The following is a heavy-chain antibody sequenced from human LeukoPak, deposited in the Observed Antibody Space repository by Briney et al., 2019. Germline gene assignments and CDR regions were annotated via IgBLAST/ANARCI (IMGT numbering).Heavy chain of an antibody. CDR1: GGSFSGYS. CDR2: INHSGST. CDR3: ARGRREGDNGADWWFDP. D-gene: IGHD2-8*01. J-gene: IGHJ5*02. V-gene: IGHV4-34*01. Sequence: SETLSLTCAVYGGSFSGYSWSWIRQPPGKGLEWIGEINHSGSTNYNPSLKSRVTISVDTSKNQFSLKLSSVTAADTAVYYCARGRREGDNGADWWFDPWGQGTLVTVSS.